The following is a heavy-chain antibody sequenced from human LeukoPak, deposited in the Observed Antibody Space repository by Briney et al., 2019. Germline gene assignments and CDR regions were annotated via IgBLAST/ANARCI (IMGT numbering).Heavy chain of an antibody. CDR1: GFTFSSYA. J-gene: IGHJ4*02. Sequence: GGPLRLSCAASGFTFSSYAMSWVRQAPGKGLEWVSAITGSGISTYYADSVKGRFTISRDNSKNTLYLQMTSLRAEDTAVYYCAKAVALGFDYWGQGTLVTVSP. CDR3: AKAVALGFDY. D-gene: IGHD2-21*01. V-gene: IGHV3-23*01. CDR2: ITGSGIST.